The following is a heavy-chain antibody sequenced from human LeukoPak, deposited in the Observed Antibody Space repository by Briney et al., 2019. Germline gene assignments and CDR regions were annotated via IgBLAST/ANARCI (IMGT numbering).Heavy chain of an antibody. J-gene: IGHJ4*02. V-gene: IGHV3-15*01. CDR3: STSALGWFGELLFY. CDR2: IKSKTDGGTT. D-gene: IGHD3-10*01. CDR1: GFTFSNAW. Sequence: PGGSLRLSCAASGFTFSNAWMSWVRQAPGKGLEWVGRIKSKTDGGTTDYAAPVIGRFTISRDDSKNTLYLQMNSLKTEDTALYYCSTSALGWFGELLFYWGQGTLVTVSS.